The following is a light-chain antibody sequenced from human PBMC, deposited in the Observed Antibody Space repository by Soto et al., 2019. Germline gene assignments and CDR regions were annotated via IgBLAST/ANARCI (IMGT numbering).Light chain of an antibody. CDR2: ATS. V-gene: IGKV1-39*01. CDR3: QHSYNNPWT. Sequence: DIQMTQSPSSLSASVRDRVTMTCRASQSISTYLIWYQQKPGKAPKLLIYATSSLQSGVPSRFSGSGSGTDFTLTISSLQPEDFATYYCQHSYNNPWTFGQGTKVDIK. CDR1: QSISTY. J-gene: IGKJ1*01.